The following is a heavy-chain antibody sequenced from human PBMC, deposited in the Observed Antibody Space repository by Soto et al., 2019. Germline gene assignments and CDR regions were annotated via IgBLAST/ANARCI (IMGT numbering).Heavy chain of an antibody. V-gene: IGHV1-18*01. D-gene: IGHD4-17*01. J-gene: IGHJ6*02. Sequence: QVQLVQSGAEVKKPGASVKVSCKASGYTFTSYGISWVRQAPGQGLEWMGGISAYNGNTNYAQKRQGRVTMTTDTSTSTSYMELRSLRSDDTAVYYCAREGNHLTEDSGDYSLYYYGIDVWGQGTTVTVSS. CDR3: AREGNHLTEDSGDYSLYYYGIDV. CDR1: GYTFTSYG. CDR2: ISAYNGNT.